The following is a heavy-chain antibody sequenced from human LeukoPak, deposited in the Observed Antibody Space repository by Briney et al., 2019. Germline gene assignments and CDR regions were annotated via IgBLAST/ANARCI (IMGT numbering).Heavy chain of an antibody. Sequence: GGSLRLSCAASGLTFSNAWMSWVRQAPGEGLDWFGRIKRKTDGETTEYVAPVKGRFTISRDDSKNTLYLQMNSLKTEDTGVYYCATASSGLFYWGQGTLVTVSS. D-gene: IGHD3-16*01. CDR2: IKRKTDGETT. CDR3: ATASSGLFY. CDR1: GLTFSNAW. J-gene: IGHJ4*02. V-gene: IGHV3-15*01.